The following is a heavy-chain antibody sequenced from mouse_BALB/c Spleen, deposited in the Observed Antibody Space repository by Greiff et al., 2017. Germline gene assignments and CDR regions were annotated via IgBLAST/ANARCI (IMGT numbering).Heavy chain of an antibody. CDR2: IYPGSGST. D-gene: IGHD2-3*01. V-gene: IGHV1-55*01. CDR3: ARWGLLSYAMDY. J-gene: IGHJ4*01. CDR1: GYNFTSYW. Sequence: QVQLKQPGAELVKPGTSVKLSCKASGYNFTSYWINWVKLRPGQGLEWIGDIYPGSGSTNYNEKFKSKATLTVDTSSSTAYMQLSSLASEDSALYYCARWGLLSYAMDYWGQGTSVTVSS.